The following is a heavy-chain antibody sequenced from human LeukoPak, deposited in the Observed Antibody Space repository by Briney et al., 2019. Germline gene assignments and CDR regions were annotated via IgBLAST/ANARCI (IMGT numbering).Heavy chain of an antibody. J-gene: IGHJ4*02. V-gene: IGHV4-30-2*01. CDR1: GGSISSGGYS. CDR2: IYHSGST. Sequence: SETLSLTCAVSGGSISSGGYSWSWIRQPPGKGLEWIGYIYHSGSTYYNPSLKSRVTISVDRSKNQFSLKLSSVTAADTAVYYCARGTTLYSSGWYAYYFDYWGQGTLVTVSS. CDR3: ARGTTLYSSGWYAYYFDY. D-gene: IGHD6-19*01.